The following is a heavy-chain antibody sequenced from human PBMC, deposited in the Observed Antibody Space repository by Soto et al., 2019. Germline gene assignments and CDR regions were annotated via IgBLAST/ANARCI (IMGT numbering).Heavy chain of an antibody. D-gene: IGHD6-13*01. Sequence: QVQLQQWGAGLLKPSETLSLTCAVYGGSFSDYYWSWIRQPPGKGLEWIGEINHSGITNYNPSLKCRVTISVDTSKIQSTLKLSSVTAADTAVYYCGGIAVADWGQGTLVTV. CDR3: GGIAVAD. CDR1: GGSFSDYY. V-gene: IGHV4-34*01. J-gene: IGHJ4*02. CDR2: INHSGIT.